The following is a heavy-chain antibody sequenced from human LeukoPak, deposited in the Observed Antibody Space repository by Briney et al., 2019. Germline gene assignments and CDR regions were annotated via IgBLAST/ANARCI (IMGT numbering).Heavy chain of an antibody. CDR3: ATDHSMANTAWWFDP. J-gene: IGHJ5*02. CDR2: IIPIFGTA. CDR1: GGTFSSYA. V-gene: IGHV1-69*05. Sequence: SVKVSCKASGGTFSSYAISWVRQAPGQGLEWMGGIIPIFGTANYAQKFQGRITMSRDTSTGTVYMELSSLRSEDTAFYYCATDHSMANTAWWFDPWGQGTLVTVSS. D-gene: IGHD5-24*01.